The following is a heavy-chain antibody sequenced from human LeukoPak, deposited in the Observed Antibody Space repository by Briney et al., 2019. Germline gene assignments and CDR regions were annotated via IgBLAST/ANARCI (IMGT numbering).Heavy chain of an antibody. Sequence: GGSLRLSCAASGFTFSSYSMNWVRQAPGKGLEWVSSISSSSSYIYYADSVKGRFTISRDNAKNSLYLQMNSLRAEDTAVYYCARGPPRYDFWSGLFDYWGQGTLVTVPS. CDR3: ARGPPRYDFWSGLFDY. D-gene: IGHD3-3*01. J-gene: IGHJ4*02. CDR1: GFTFSSYS. V-gene: IGHV3-21*01. CDR2: ISSSSSYI.